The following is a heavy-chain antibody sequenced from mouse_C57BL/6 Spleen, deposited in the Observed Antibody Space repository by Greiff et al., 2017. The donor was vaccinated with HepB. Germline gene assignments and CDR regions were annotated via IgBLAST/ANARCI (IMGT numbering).Heavy chain of an antibody. D-gene: IGHD4-1*01. V-gene: IGHV1-19*01. CDR2: INPYNGGT. CDR1: GYTFTDYY. CDR3: ARSGGSNWDGLFDY. J-gene: IGHJ2*01. Sequence: VQLKESGPVLVKPGASVKMSCKASGYTFTDYYMNWVKQSHGKSLEWIGVINPYNGGTSYNQKFKGKATLTVDKSSSTAYMELNSLTSEDSAVYYCARSGGSNWDGLFDYWGQGTTLTVSS.